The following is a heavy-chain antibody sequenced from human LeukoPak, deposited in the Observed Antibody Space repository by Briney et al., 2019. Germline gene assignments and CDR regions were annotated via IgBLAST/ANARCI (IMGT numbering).Heavy chain of an antibody. CDR3: ASGLGVYYDSSGYELGY. D-gene: IGHD3-22*01. J-gene: IGHJ4*02. Sequence: SQTLSLTCTVSGGSISSGSYYWSWIRQPAGKGLEWIGRIYTSGTTNYNPSLKSRVTISVDTSKNPFSLKLSSVTAADTAVYYCASGLGVYYDSSGYELGYWGQGTLVTVSS. CDR2: IYTSGTT. V-gene: IGHV4-61*02. CDR1: GGSISSGSYY.